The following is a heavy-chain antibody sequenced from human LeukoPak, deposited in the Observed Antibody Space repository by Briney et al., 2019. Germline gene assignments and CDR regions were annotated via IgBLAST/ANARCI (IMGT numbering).Heavy chain of an antibody. Sequence: GASVQVSCQASGYTFTSYDINWVRQAPGQRLEWMGWINAGNGNTKYSQKFQGRVTITRDTSASTAYMELSSLRSEDTAVYYCARGLYYYGSGSYYAFDYWGQGTLVTVSS. V-gene: IGHV1-3*01. J-gene: IGHJ4*02. CDR3: ARGLYYYGSGSYYAFDY. CDR2: INAGNGNT. D-gene: IGHD3-10*01. CDR1: GYTFTSYD.